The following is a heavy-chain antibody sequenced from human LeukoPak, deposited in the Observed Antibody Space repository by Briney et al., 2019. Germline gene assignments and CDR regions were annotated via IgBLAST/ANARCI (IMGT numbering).Heavy chain of an antibody. CDR3: AKRGFRGSTSLSLDYYYYMDV. CDR2: ISGSGGST. CDR1: GFTFSSYA. Sequence: AGGSLRLSCAASGFTFSSYAMSWVRQAPGKGLEWVSAISGSGGSTYYADSVKGRFTISRDNSKNTLYLQMNSLRAEDTAVYYCAKRGFRGSTSLSLDYYYYMDVWGKGTTVTVSS. D-gene: IGHD2-2*01. V-gene: IGHV3-23*01. J-gene: IGHJ6*03.